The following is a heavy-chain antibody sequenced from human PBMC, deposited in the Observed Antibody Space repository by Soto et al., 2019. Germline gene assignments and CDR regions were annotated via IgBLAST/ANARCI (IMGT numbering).Heavy chain of an antibody. Sequence: QLQLQESGPGLVKPSETLSLTCTVSGGSISSSSYYWGWIRQPPGKGLEWIGSIYYSGSTYYNPSLKSRVTISVHTSKNHFSLKLSSVTAADMAVYYCARHKRVADRPRFAENWFDPWGQGTLVTVSS. CDR3: ARHKRVADRPRFAENWFDP. CDR2: IYYSGST. V-gene: IGHV4-39*01. J-gene: IGHJ5*02. D-gene: IGHD6-6*01. CDR1: GGSISSSSYY.